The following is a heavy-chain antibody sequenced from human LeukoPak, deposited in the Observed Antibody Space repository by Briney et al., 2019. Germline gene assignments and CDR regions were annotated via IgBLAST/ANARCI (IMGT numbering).Heavy chain of an antibody. Sequence: SETLSLTCTVSGGSISSRSYYWGWIRQPPGKGLEWIGSIYYSGSTYYNPSLKSRVTISVDTSKNQFSLKLSSVTAADTAIYYCVRDFDAWSAIDIWGQGTMVTVSS. CDR3: VRDFDAWSAIDI. CDR1: GGSISSRSYY. V-gene: IGHV4-39*07. CDR2: IYYSGST. J-gene: IGHJ3*02. D-gene: IGHD3-3*01.